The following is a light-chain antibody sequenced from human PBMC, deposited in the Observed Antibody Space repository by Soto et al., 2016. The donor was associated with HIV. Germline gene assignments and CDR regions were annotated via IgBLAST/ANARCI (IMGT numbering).Light chain of an antibody. CDR1: NIGTKS. CDR3: QVWDNTSDQGV. CDR2: DDR. V-gene: IGLV3-21*03. Sequence: SYVLTQPPSVAVAPGKTARITCGGDNIGTKSVHWYQQKAGQAPVLVVYDDRDRPSGIPERFFGSNSDDTATLTISSVEAGDEADYYCQVWDNTSDQGVFGTGTKVTVL. J-gene: IGLJ1*01.